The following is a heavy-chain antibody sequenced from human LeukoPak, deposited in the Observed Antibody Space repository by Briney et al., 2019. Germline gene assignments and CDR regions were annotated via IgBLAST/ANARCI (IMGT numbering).Heavy chain of an antibody. CDR3: AKDDPSNRLGAGYYYYYGMDV. D-gene: IGHD1-14*01. Sequence: GGSLRLSCAASGFTFSSYGMHWVRQAPGKGLEWVAVISYDGSNKYYADSVKGRFTISRDNSKNTLYLQMNSLRAEDTAVYYCAKDDPSNRLGAGYYYYYGMDVWGQGTTVTVSS. V-gene: IGHV3-30*18. CDR2: ISYDGSNK. J-gene: IGHJ6*02. CDR1: GFTFSSYG.